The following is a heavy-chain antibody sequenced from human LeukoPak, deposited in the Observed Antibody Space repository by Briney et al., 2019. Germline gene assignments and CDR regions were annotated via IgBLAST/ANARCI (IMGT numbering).Heavy chain of an antibody. V-gene: IGHV4-59*01. CDR3: GGGGIAAFHFDY. J-gene: IGHJ4*02. Sequence: SETLSLTCTVSGFSISSYYWIWIRPPPGKEREWIGYIYYSSSTNYNPSLKSRVTMSVDTSKNQFSLKLSSVTAAEKAVYYCGGGGIAAFHFDYWGQGTLVTVSS. CDR2: IYYSSST. CDR1: GFSISSYY. D-gene: IGHD6-13*01.